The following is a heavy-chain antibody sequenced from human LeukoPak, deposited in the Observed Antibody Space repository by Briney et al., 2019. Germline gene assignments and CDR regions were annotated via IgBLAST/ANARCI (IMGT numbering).Heavy chain of an antibody. D-gene: IGHD2-8*01. Sequence: GGSLRLSCAASGFTFSSYSMNWVRQAPGKGLEWVSYIDISSRSIFYADSVKGRFTISRDNAKNSLYLQMNSLRDEDTAVYYCARELMVRKIIWFDPWGQGTLVTVSS. CDR3: ARELMVRKIIWFDP. J-gene: IGHJ5*02. CDR1: GFTFSSYS. CDR2: IDISSRSI. V-gene: IGHV3-48*02.